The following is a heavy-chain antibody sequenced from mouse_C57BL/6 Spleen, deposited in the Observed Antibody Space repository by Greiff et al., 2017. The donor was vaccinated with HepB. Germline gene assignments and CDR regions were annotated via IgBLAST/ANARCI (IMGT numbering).Heavy chain of an antibody. D-gene: IGHD2-5*01. CDR2: IDPSDSYT. J-gene: IGHJ3*01. Sequence: QVQLQQPGAELVKPGASVKLSCKASGYTFTSYWMQWVKQRPGQGLEWIGEIDPSDSYTNYNQKFKGKATLTVDKSSSTAYMQLSSLTSDDSAVYYCATPYYINSSWFAYWGQGTLVTVSA. CDR3: ATPYYINSSWFAY. CDR1: GYTFTSYW. V-gene: IGHV1-50*01.